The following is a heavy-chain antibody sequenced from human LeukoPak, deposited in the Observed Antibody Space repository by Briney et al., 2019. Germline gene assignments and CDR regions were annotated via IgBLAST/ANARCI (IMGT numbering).Heavy chain of an antibody. D-gene: IGHD4-17*01. CDR1: GFTFSSYW. Sequence: GGSLRLSCVASGFTFSSYWMHWVRQDPRKGLVWVSRINGDGRNINYADSVRGRFTISRDNAKNTLYLQMNSLRAEDTAVYYCARAPWNDYGDYLFDYWGQGTLVTVSS. V-gene: IGHV3-74*01. CDR3: ARAPWNDYGDYLFDY. J-gene: IGHJ4*02. CDR2: INGDGRNI.